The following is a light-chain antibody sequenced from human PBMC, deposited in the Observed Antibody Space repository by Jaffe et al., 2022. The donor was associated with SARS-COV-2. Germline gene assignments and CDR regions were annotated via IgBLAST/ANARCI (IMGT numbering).Light chain of an antibody. CDR2: GAS. J-gene: IGKJ1*01. Sequence: EVVMTQSPTSLSVSPGERAALSCRASESVSRKLAWYQQKPGQAPRLLIYGASTRATGVPARFSGSGSGTEFTLTISSLQSEDFAVYYCQEYDCCKRFGDGTRVEIK. CDR3: QEYDCCKR. CDR1: ESVSRK. V-gene: IGKV3-15*01.